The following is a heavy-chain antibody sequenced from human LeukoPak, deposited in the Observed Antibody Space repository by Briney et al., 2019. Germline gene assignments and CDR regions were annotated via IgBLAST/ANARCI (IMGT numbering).Heavy chain of an antibody. J-gene: IGHJ3*02. CDR3: ARATGTTRAFDI. V-gene: IGHV4-34*01. CDR1: GGSFSGYY. Sequence: SETLSLTCAVYGGSFSGYYWSWIRQPPGKGQEWIGEINHSGSTNYNPSLKSRVTISVDTSKNQFSLKLSSVTAADTAVYYCARATGTTRAFDIWGQGIMVTVSS. D-gene: IGHD1-7*01. CDR2: INHSGST.